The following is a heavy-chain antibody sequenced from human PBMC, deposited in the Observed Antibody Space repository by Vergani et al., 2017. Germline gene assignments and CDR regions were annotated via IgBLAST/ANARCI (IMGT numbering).Heavy chain of an antibody. V-gene: IGHV3-9*01. Sequence: EVELEEFGGGLAQPGMSLRLSCAASGFKFDEYAMHWVRQAPGKGLEWVAGISWNSNSEDYADSVEGRFTISRDNAKNSVFLQMSSLTSEDTAVYYCAKSDKRGVAIIEYFFDHWGHGSLVTGSS. J-gene: IGHJ4*01. CDR2: ISWNSNSE. D-gene: IGHD3-3*01. CDR1: GFKFDEYA. CDR3: AKSDKRGVAIIEYFFDH.